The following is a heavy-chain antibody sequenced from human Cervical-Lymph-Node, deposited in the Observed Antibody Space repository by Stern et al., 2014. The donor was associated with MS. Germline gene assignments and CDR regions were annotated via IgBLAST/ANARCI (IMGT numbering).Heavy chain of an antibody. Sequence: VQLVESGAEVKKPGASVKVSCKASGYTFTGYYMHWVRQAPGQGLEWMGRINPNSGGTNYAQKFQGRVTMTRDTSISTAYMELSRLRSDDTAVYYCARDSSSWPAYYFDYWGQGTLVTVSS. D-gene: IGHD6-13*01. CDR1: GYTFTGYY. J-gene: IGHJ4*02. CDR3: ARDSSSWPAYYFDY. V-gene: IGHV1-2*06. CDR2: INPNSGGT.